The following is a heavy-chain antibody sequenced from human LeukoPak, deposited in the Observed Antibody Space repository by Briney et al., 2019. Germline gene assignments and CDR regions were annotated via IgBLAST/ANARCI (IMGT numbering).Heavy chain of an antibody. Sequence: GGSLRLSCTGSGFTFSNYAVAWVRQAPGKGLEWVSSFTSSGNTYYPDSVKGRFTVSRDNSKSTLYMQMTSLRAEDTAVYYCAKGDYGDCYWGQGTLVTVSS. D-gene: IGHD4-17*01. V-gene: IGHV3-23*01. J-gene: IGHJ4*02. CDR2: FTSSGNT. CDR3: AKGDYGDCY. CDR1: GFTFSNYA.